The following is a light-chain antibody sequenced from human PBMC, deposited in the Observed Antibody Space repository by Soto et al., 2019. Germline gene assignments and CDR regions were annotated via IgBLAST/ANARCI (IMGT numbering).Light chain of an antibody. CDR2: VVS. V-gene: IGLV2-14*01. Sequence: HSALTQPASVSGSPGQSITISCTGTSSDVGAYDYVSWYQQHPDKAPKLIISVVSNRPSGVSNRFSGSKSGNTASLTISGLQAEDEADYYCSLYTSSDTPYVFGTGTKVTVL. J-gene: IGLJ1*01. CDR1: SSDVGAYDY. CDR3: SLYTSSDTPYV.